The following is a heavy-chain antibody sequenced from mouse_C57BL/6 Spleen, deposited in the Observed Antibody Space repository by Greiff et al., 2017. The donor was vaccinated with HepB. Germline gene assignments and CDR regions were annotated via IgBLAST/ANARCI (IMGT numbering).Heavy chain of an antibody. V-gene: IGHV1-81*01. CDR1: GYTFTSYG. D-gene: IGHD3-2*02. Sequence: VKLQQSGAELARPGASVKLSCKASGYTFTSYGISWVKQSTGQGLEWIGEIYPRSGNTYYNEKFKGKATLTADKSSSTAYMELRSLTSEDSAVYFCAREGGSSGLAWFAYWGQGTLVTVSA. CDR2: IYPRSGNT. CDR3: AREGGSSGLAWFAY. J-gene: IGHJ3*01.